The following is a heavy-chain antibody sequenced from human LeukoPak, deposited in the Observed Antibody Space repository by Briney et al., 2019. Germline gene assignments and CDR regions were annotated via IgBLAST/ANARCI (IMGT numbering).Heavy chain of an antibody. CDR1: GGSISSSSYY. Sequence: PSETLSLTCTVSGGSISSSSYYWGWIRQPPGKGLEWIGSIYYSGSTYYNPSLKSRVTISADTSKNQFSLELSSVTAADTAVYYCARHYRAADPGTTGADYWGQGTLVTVSS. D-gene: IGHD6-13*01. CDR2: IYYSGST. CDR3: ARHYRAADPGTTGADY. V-gene: IGHV4-39*01. J-gene: IGHJ4*02.